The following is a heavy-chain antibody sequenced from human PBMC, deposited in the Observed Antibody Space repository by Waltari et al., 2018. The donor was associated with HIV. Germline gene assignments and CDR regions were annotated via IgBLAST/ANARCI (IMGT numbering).Heavy chain of an antibody. CDR3: AKDAASIHYYGMDV. CDR2: ISWNSDII. D-gene: IGHD2-2*01. Sequence: EMQLVESGGGLVQPGWSLKVSCPASGFTFVLYALYWVRQAPGKGLEWVSGISWNSDIIGYADSVKGRFTISRDNAKNSLYLQMNSLGAEDTALYYCAKDAASIHYYGMDVWGQGTTVTVS. J-gene: IGHJ6*02. CDR1: GFTFVLYA. V-gene: IGHV3-9*01.